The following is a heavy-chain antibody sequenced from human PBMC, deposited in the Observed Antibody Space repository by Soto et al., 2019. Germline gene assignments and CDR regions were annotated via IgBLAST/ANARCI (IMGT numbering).Heavy chain of an antibody. J-gene: IGHJ5*02. CDR3: ARSITGTNWWFDH. D-gene: IGHD1-7*01. CDR1: GGTFSSYA. Sequence: QVQLVQSGAEVKKPGSSVKVSCKASGGTFSSYAISWVRQAPGQGLEWMGGIIPIFGTANYAQKFQGRVTSTADESTSTAYMELSSRRSEDTAVYYCARSITGTNWWFDHWGQGTLVTVSS. V-gene: IGHV1-69*01. CDR2: IIPIFGTA.